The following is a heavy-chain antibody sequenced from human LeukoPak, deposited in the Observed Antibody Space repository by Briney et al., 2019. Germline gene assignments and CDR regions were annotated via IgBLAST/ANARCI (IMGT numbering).Heavy chain of an antibody. D-gene: IGHD5-24*01. V-gene: IGHV3-74*01. Sequence: GGSLRLSCAASGFTFSDYWMHWVRQAPGKGLEWVSRINPDGSSLYYADSLKGRFTMSRDNAKNTVYLQMHSLRAEDTAVYYCAGGRDEGAFVIWGERGIVSVCS. CDR1: GFTFSDYW. CDR3: AGGRDEGAFVI. J-gene: IGHJ3*02. CDR2: INPDGSSL.